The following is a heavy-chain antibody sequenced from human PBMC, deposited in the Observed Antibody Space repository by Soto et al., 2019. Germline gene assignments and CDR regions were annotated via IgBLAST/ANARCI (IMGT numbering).Heavy chain of an antibody. Sequence: GGSLRLSCAASGFTFSTYWMHWVRQAPGKGLVWVSRITSDGSVTGYADSVKGRFTISRDNAKNTLYLQMNSLSPEDTAVYYCARGIAVSGSPNWFDPWGRGTLVTVSS. V-gene: IGHV3-74*01. CDR3: ARGIAVSGSPNWFDP. CDR2: ITSDGSVT. J-gene: IGHJ5*02. CDR1: GFTFSTYW. D-gene: IGHD6-19*01.